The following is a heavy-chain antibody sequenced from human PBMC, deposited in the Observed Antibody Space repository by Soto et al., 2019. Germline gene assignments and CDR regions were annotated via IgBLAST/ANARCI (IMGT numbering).Heavy chain of an antibody. Sequence: QVQLVESGGGVVQPGRSLRLSCAASGFTFSSYGMHWVRKAPGKGLEWVAVIWYDGSNKYYADSVKGRFTISRDNSKNTLYLQMNSLRAEDTAVYYCARDSAEVEYCSGGSCDMDYSMDVWGKGTTVTVSS. V-gene: IGHV3-33*01. CDR2: IWYDGSNK. CDR3: ARDSAEVEYCSGGSCDMDYSMDV. J-gene: IGHJ6*03. D-gene: IGHD2-15*01. CDR1: GFTFSSYG.